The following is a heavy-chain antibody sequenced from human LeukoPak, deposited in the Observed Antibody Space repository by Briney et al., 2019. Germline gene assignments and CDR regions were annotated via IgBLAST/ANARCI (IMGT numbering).Heavy chain of an antibody. J-gene: IGHJ3*02. CDR1: GGSISSGGYY. D-gene: IGHD3-10*01. V-gene: IGHV4-31*03. Sequence: SETLSLTCTVPGGSISSGGYYWSWIRQHPGKGLEWIGYIYYSGSTYYNPSLKSRVTISVDTSKNQFSLKLSSVTAADTAVYYCARTLVTMVRGVITDAFDIWGQGTMVTVSS. CDR3: ARTLVTMVRGVITDAFDI. CDR2: IYYSGST.